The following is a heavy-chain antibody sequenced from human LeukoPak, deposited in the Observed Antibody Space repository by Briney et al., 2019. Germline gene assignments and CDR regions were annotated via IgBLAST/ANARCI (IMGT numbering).Heavy chain of an antibody. Sequence: GGSLRLSCGTSGFTFASHAMSWVRLAPGKGLEWVSSISGSGGTTSYADSVKGRFTISRDNSKNTLSLQMNSLRAEDPALYYCAKPAGQQLVYYFDYWGQGTLVTVSS. V-gene: IGHV3-23*01. CDR2: ISGSGGTT. CDR1: GFTFASHA. CDR3: AKPAGQQLVYYFDY. D-gene: IGHD6-13*01. J-gene: IGHJ4*02.